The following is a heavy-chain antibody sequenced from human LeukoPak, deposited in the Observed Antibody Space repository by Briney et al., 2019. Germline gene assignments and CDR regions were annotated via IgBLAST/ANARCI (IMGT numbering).Heavy chain of an antibody. CDR1: GGGGSISSHY. J-gene: IGHJ5*02. V-gene: IGHV4-4*07. CDR2: IYFTGTI. Sequence: SETLSLTCTVSGGGGSISSHYWSWIRQPAGKGLEWIGRIYFTGTITYSPSLESRVTMSIDTSKNQFSLKLNSLTAADTAVYYCARDSGTTGEVKFDPWGQGTLVTVSS. D-gene: IGHD3-10*01. CDR3: ARDSGTTGEVKFDP.